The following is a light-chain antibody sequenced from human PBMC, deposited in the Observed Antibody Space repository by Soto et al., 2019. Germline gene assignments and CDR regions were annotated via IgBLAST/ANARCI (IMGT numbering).Light chain of an antibody. J-gene: IGLJ2*01. Sequence: QSALTQPASVSGSPGQSITISCTGTSSDVGGSKHVAWYQQYPGKAPKLIIFEVGDRPSGVSNRFSGSNSGNTASLFISGLQAEDEADYYCSSYKSGATLVFGGGTKLTVL. CDR3: SSYKSGATLV. CDR1: SSDVGGSKH. CDR2: EVG. V-gene: IGLV2-14*01.